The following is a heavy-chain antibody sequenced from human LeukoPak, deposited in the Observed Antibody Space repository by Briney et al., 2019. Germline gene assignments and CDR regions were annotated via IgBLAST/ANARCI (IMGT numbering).Heavy chain of an antibody. Sequence: ASVKVSCKASGYTFTGYYMHWVRQASGQGLEWMGWINPNSGGTNYAQKFQGRVTMTRDTSTSTVYMEVSSLSSEDTAVYYCARQGYGYYGFDYWGQGTLVTVSS. V-gene: IGHV1-2*02. CDR2: INPNSGGT. CDR3: ARQGYGYYGFDY. J-gene: IGHJ4*02. D-gene: IGHD2-2*03. CDR1: GYTFTGYY.